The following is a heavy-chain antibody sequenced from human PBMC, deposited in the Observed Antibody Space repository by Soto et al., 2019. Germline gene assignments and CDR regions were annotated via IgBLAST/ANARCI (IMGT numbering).Heavy chain of an antibody. CDR2: ISSDNNYI. CDR1: GFTFTSYS. J-gene: IGHJ4*02. Sequence: DVQLVESGGGLVKPGGSLRLSCVASGFTFTSYSMLWVRQPPGKGLEWVSSISSDNNYIYYADSVKGRFTISRDNAKNSLYLKMTSRRAEHTAVYYWARGRTCTGATCYGGGDYWGQGTLVTVSS. CDR3: ARGRTCTGATCYGGGDY. V-gene: IGHV3-21*02. D-gene: IGHD2-15*01.